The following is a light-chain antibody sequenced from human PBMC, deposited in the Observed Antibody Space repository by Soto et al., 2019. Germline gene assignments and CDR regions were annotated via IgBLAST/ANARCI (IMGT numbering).Light chain of an antibody. J-gene: IGKJ5*01. CDR2: GAS. V-gene: IGKV3-15*01. CDR1: QSVSSN. Sequence: EIVMTQSPATLSVSPGERATLSCRASQSVSSNLAGYQQKPGQAPRLLIYGASTRATGIPARFSGSGSWTEFTPTISSLQSEDFAVYYCQQYNNWPPVTFGQGTRLEIK. CDR3: QQYNNWPPVT.